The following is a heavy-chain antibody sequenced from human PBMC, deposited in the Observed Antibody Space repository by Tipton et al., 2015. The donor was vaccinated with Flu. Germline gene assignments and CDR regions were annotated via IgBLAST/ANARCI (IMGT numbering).Heavy chain of an antibody. D-gene: IGHD1-26*01. CDR1: GYSINSGYF. CDR3: ARLTTRTYCPDY. J-gene: IGHJ4*02. CDR2: KYHSGTT. Sequence: TLSLTCAVSGYSINSGYFWGWIRQPPGKGLEWIGSKYHSGTTYYNPSLTSRVTISVDTSKNQFSLKLSSVTAADTAVYYCARLTTRTYCPDYCGQGTLVTFSS. V-gene: IGHV4-38-2*01.